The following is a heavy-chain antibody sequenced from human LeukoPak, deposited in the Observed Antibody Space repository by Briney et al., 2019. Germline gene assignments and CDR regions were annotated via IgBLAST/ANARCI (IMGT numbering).Heavy chain of an antibody. CDR3: ARHLRGASIWFDY. D-gene: IGHD1-26*01. V-gene: IGHV4-39*01. Sequence: GSLRLSCAASGFTFSSYAMHWVRQPPGEGLEWIESISYSGTTYYNPSLKSRVTMSVDTSKNQFSLQLSSVTAADTAVYYCARHLRGASIWFDYWGQGTLVTVSS. CDR1: GFTFSSYAMH. CDR2: ISYSGTT. J-gene: IGHJ4*02.